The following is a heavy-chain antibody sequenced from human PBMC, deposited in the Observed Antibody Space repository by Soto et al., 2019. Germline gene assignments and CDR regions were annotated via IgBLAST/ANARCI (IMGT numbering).Heavy chain of an antibody. CDR2: IIPILGIA. J-gene: IGHJ4*02. V-gene: IGHV1-69*04. CDR1: GGTFSSYT. Sequence: SVKVSCKASGGTFSSYTTSWVRQAPGQGLEWMGRIIPILGIANYAQKFQGRVTITADKSTSTAYMELSSLRSEDTAVYYCARDDFTTMVRGSYYRDYWGQGTLVTVSS. CDR3: ARDDFTTMVRGSYYRDY. D-gene: IGHD3-10*01.